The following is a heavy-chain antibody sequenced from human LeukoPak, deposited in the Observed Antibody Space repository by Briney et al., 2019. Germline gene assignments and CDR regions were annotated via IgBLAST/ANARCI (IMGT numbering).Heavy chain of an antibody. CDR3: TTGGYRYGDDY. CDR2: FKSKTDGGTI. Sequence: GGSLRLSCAASGFTFNNAWMNWVRQAPGKGLEWVGRFKSKTDGGTIDYAAPVKGRFTISRDDSKNTLYLQMNSLKTEDTAVYYCTTGGYRYGDDYWGQGTLVTVSS. V-gene: IGHV3-15*07. J-gene: IGHJ4*02. CDR1: GFTFNNAW. D-gene: IGHD5-18*01.